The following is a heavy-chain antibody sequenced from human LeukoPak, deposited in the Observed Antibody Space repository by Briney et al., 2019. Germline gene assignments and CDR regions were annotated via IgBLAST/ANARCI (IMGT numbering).Heavy chain of an antibody. D-gene: IGHD2-2*01. CDR2: FNSDGSSI. V-gene: IGHV3-74*01. CDR1: GFSFSNYW. CDR3: TRVSSSSDYFDY. J-gene: IGHJ4*02. Sequence: GGSLRLSRAGSGFSFSNYWMHWVRQAPGKGLVWVSRFNSDGSSISYAGSVKGRFTVSRDNAKNTLYLHMDRLRAEDTAVYDCTRVSSSSDYFDYWVQGTLVTVSS.